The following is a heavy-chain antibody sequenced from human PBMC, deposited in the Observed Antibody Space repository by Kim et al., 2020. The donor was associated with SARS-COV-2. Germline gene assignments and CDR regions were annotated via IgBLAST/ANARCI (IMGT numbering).Heavy chain of an antibody. CDR2: IKEDGSDK. Sequence: GGSLRLSCAASGFTFSSYWMGWVRQAPGKGLEWVANIKEDGSDKYYVDSVKGRFTISRDNAKNSLYLQMNSLRAEDTAVYYFARVVSWGWFDPWGQGTLLIVSS. CDR3: ARVVSWGWFDP. J-gene: IGHJ5*02. V-gene: IGHV3-7*04. D-gene: IGHD3-16*01. CDR1: GFTFSSYW.